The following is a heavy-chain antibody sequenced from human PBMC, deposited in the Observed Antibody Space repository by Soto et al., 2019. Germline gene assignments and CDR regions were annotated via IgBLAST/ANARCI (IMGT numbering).Heavy chain of an antibody. Sequence: PGGSLRLSCAASGFTFSSYGMHWVRQAPGKGLEWVAVIWYDGSNKYYADSVKGRFTISRDNSKNTLYLQMNSLRAEDTAVYYCARVGSGYDSSYYYYYGMDVWGQGPTVTVSS. D-gene: IGHD5-12*01. J-gene: IGHJ6*02. V-gene: IGHV3-33*01. CDR1: GFTFSSYG. CDR3: ARVGSGYDSSYYYYYGMDV. CDR2: IWYDGSNK.